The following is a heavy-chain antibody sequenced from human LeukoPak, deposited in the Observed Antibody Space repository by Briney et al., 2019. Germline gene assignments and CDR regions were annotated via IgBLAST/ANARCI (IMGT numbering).Heavy chain of an antibody. D-gene: IGHD5-18*01. CDR2: MNPNSGNT. CDR3: AREKDTAMGRTFFDY. J-gene: IGHJ4*02. Sequence: GASVKVSCKASGYTFTGYYMHWVGQAAGQGLEWMGWMNPNSGNTGYAQKFQGRVTITRNTSISTAYMELSSLRSEDTAVYYCAREKDTAMGRTFFDYWGQGTLVTVSS. V-gene: IGHV1-8*03. CDR1: GYTFTGYY.